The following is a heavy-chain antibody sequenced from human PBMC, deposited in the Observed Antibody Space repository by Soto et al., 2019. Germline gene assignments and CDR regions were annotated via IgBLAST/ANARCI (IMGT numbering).Heavy chain of an antibody. CDR2: MNPNSGNT. D-gene: IGHD2-2*01. J-gene: IGHJ5*02. CDR1: GYTFTSYD. Sequence: QVQLVQSGAEVKKPGASVKVSCKASGYTFTSYDINWVRQATGQGLEWMGWMNPNSGNTGYAQKFQGRVTMTRNTSISTAYMELSSLRSEDTAVYYCARGTYCSSTSCYEGPFDHWGQGTLVTVSS. V-gene: IGHV1-8*01. CDR3: ARGTYCSSTSCYEGPFDH.